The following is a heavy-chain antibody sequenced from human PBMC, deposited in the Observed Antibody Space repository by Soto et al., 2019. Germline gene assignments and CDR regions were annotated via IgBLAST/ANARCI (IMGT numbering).Heavy chain of an antibody. J-gene: IGHJ3*02. CDR2: FDPEDGET. D-gene: IGHD5-12*01. Sequence: QVQLVQSGAEVKKPGASVKVSCKVSGYTLTELSMHWVRQAPGKGLEWMGGFDPEDGETIYAQKFQGRVTMTEDTSXDXXYMELSSLRSEDTAVYYCATGRNSGYDYVWPAFDIWGQGTMVTVSS. CDR3: ATGRNSGYDYVWPAFDI. V-gene: IGHV1-24*01. CDR1: GYTLTELS.